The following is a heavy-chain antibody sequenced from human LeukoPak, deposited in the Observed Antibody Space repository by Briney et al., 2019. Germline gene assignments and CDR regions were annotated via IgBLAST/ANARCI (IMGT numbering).Heavy chain of an antibody. CDR3: ARGSSAPRYYYYGMDV. CDR1: GYSFSSNW. CDR2: IYPGDSDT. V-gene: IGHV5-51*01. Sequence: GESLKISCKGSGYSFSSNWIGWVRQMPGKGLEWMGIIYPGDSDTRYSPSFQGQVTISADKSISTAYLQWSSLKASDTAMYYCARGSSAPRYYYYGMDVWGQGTTVTVSS. D-gene: IGHD2-2*01. J-gene: IGHJ6*02.